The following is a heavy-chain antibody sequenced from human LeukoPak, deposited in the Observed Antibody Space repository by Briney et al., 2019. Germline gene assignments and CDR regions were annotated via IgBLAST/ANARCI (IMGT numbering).Heavy chain of an antibody. J-gene: IGHJ4*02. D-gene: IGHD3-22*01. Sequence: PGGSLRLSCAASGFTFSSYAMSWVRQAPGKGLEWVSGISGRGDYTYYADSVKGRFTISRDNSRNTLYLQMNSLRAEDTAVYYCAKFVHLDYYGSSGYSDYWGQGTLVTVSS. CDR3: AKFVHLDYYGSSGYSDY. CDR2: ISGRGDYT. V-gene: IGHV3-23*01. CDR1: GFTFSSYA.